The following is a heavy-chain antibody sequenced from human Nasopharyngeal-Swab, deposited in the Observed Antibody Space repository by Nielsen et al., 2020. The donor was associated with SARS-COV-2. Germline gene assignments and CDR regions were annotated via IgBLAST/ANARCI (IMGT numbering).Heavy chain of an antibody. Sequence: GGSLRLSCAASGFTFSTYSMIWVRQAPAKGLEWVSWISSSVSYIYYADSVKGRFTISRDNAKNALYLQMSSLRAEDTAVYYCAKLPSAWGRRDFDYWGQGTLVTVSS. CDR2: ISSSVSYI. D-gene: IGHD6-19*01. J-gene: IGHJ4*02. CDR1: GFTFSTYS. CDR3: AKLPSAWGRRDFDY. V-gene: IGHV3-21*06.